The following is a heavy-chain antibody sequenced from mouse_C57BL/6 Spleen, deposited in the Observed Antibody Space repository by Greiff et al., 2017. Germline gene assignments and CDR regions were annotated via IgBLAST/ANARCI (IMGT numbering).Heavy chain of an antibody. V-gene: IGHV5-4*03. D-gene: IGHD1-1*01. J-gene: IGHJ2*01. Sequence: EVKLMESGGGLVKPGGSLKLSCAASGFTFSSYAMSWVRQTPEKRLEWVATISDGGSYTYYPDNVKGRFTISRDNAKNNLYLQMSHLKSEDTAMYYCARGGTVVATGYFDYWGQGTTLTVSS. CDR2: ISDGGSYT. CDR1: GFTFSSYA. CDR3: ARGGTVVATGYFDY.